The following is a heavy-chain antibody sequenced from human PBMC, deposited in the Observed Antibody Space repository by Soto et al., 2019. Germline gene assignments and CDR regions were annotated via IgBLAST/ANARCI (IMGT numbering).Heavy chain of an antibody. J-gene: IGHJ4*02. CDR2: ISGSGGST. V-gene: IGHV3-23*01. D-gene: IGHD3-10*01. Sequence: EVQLLESGGGLVQPGGSLRLSCAASGFTFSSYAMSWVRQAPGKGLEWVSAISGSGGSTYYADSVKGRFTISRDNSKNTLYLQMNSLRAEDTAVYYCAKDFIPGRMPRLLWFGVSDYWGQGTLVTVSS. CDR1: GFTFSSYA. CDR3: AKDFIPGRMPRLLWFGVSDY.